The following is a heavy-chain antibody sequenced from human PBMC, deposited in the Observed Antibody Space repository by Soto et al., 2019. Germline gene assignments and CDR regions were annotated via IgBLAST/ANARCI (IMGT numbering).Heavy chain of an antibody. Sequence: GGSLRLSCAASGFTFSSYAMSWVRQAPGKGLEWVSAISGSGGSTYYADSVKGRFTISRDNSKNTLYLQMNSLRAEDTAVYYCAKDSGTMVRGVIRFDYWGQGTLVTVSS. D-gene: IGHD3-10*01. CDR2: ISGSGGST. J-gene: IGHJ4*02. CDR1: GFTFSSYA. V-gene: IGHV3-23*01. CDR3: AKDSGTMVRGVIRFDY.